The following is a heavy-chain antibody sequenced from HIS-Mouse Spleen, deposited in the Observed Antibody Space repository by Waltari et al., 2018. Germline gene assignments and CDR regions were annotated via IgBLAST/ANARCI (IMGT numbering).Heavy chain of an antibody. CDR2: IYTSGST. CDR1: GGSISSYY. Sequence: QVQLQESGPGLVKPSETLSLTCTVSGGSISSYYWSWIRQPAGKGLEWIGRIYTSGSTNYNPSLKSRVTMSVDTSKNQFSLKLSSVTAADTAVYYCARGEYYDFWSGYYTDYYYGMDVWGQGTTVTVSS. V-gene: IGHV4-4*07. CDR3: ARGEYYDFWSGYYTDYYYGMDV. J-gene: IGHJ6*02. D-gene: IGHD3-3*01.